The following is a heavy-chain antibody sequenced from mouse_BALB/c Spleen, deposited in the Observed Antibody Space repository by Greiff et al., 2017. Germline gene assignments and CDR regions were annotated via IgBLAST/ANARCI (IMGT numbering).Heavy chain of an antibody. J-gene: IGHJ3*01. V-gene: IGHV3-6*02. CDR2: ISYDGSN. CDR3: AGYDGYYWFAY. CDR1: GYSITSGYY. D-gene: IGHD2-3*01. Sequence: EVQVVESGPGLVKPSQSLSLTCSVTGYSITSGYYWNWIRQFPGNQLEWMGYISYDGSNNYNPSLKNRISITRDTSKNQFFLKLNSVTTEDTATYYCAGYDGYYWFAYWGQGTLVTVSA.